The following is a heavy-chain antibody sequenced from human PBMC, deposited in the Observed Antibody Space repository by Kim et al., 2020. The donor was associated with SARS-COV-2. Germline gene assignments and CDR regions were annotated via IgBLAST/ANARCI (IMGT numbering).Heavy chain of an antibody. D-gene: IGHD2-15*01. V-gene: IGHV3-21*01. CDR3: ASDPGYCSGGSCYSGY. Sequence: GGSLRLSCAASGFTFSSYSMNWVRQAPGKGLEWVSSISSSSSYIYYADSVKGRFTISRDNAKNSLYLQMNSLRAEDTAVDYCASDPGYCSGGSCYSGYWGQGTLVTVSS. CDR1: GFTFSSYS. J-gene: IGHJ4*02. CDR2: ISSSSSYI.